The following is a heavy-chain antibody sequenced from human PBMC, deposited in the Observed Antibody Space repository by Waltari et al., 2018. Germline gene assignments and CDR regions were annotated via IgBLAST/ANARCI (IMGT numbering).Heavy chain of an antibody. J-gene: IGHJ4*02. V-gene: IGHV1-58*01. CDR3: AADPHRNSFDY. CDR1: GFTFTSSA. Sequence: QMQLVQSGPEVKKPGTSVKVSCKASGFTFTSSAVQWVRQARGQRLEWIGWIVVGSGNTNYAQKFQERVTITRDMSTSTAYMELSSLRSEDTAVYYCAADPHRNSFDYWGQGTLVTVSS. D-gene: IGHD3-16*02. CDR2: IVVGSGNT.